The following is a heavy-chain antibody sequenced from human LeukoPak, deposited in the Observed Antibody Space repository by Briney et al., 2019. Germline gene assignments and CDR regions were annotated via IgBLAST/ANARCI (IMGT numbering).Heavy chain of an antibody. CDR3: AKDPLNGMAYDY. V-gene: IGHV3-23*01. Sequence: PGGSLRLSCAASGFTFSNYAVSWVRQAPGKGLEWVSAVGPTGGDTYYADSVRGRFTISRDNSKNTLYLRMNSLRAEDTALYYCAKDPLNGMAYDYWGQGTLVTVSS. J-gene: IGHJ4*02. CDR1: GFTFSNYA. D-gene: IGHD5-24*01. CDR2: VGPTGGDT.